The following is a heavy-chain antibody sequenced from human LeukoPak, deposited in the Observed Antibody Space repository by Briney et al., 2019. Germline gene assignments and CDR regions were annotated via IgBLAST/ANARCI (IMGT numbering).Heavy chain of an antibody. CDR1: GFTFTSSA. CDR2: IVVGSGNT. J-gene: IGHJ4*02. CDR3: AAAYGGIPVPTPDY. V-gene: IGHV1-58*02. D-gene: IGHD4-23*01. Sequence: SVKVSCKASGFTFTSSAMQWVRQARGQRLEWIGWIVVGSGNTNYAQKFQERVTITRDMSTSTAYMELSSLRSEDTAVYYCAAAYGGIPVPTPDYWGQGTLVTVSS.